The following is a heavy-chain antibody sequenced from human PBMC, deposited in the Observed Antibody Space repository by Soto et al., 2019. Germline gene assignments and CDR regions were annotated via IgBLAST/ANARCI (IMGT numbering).Heavy chain of an antibody. Sequence: SETLSLTCAVYGGSFSGYYWSWIRQPPGKGLEWIGEINHSGSTNYNPSLKSRVTISVDTSKNQFSLKLSSVTAADTAVYYCARGSRLRFSRGGMDVWGQGTTVTVSS. J-gene: IGHJ6*02. D-gene: IGHD3-3*01. CDR1: GGSFSGYY. CDR3: ARGSRLRFSRGGMDV. CDR2: INHSGST. V-gene: IGHV4-34*01.